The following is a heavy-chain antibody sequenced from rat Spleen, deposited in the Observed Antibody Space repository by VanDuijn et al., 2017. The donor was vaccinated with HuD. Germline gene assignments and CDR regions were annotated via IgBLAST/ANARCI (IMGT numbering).Heavy chain of an antibody. CDR3: ARHAYGGYEAFDY. J-gene: IGHJ2*01. CDR1: GVSLISYA. D-gene: IGHD1-11*01. CDR2: IWGDGST. V-gene: IGHV2-13*01. Sequence: QVQLKESGPGLVQPSQTLSLTCTVAGVSLISYAVNWVRQPPGKGLEWMGGIWGDGSTNYNSALKSRLSISRDTSKSQVFLKVTSLQPEDTGTYYCARHAYGGYEAFDYWGQGVMVTVSS.